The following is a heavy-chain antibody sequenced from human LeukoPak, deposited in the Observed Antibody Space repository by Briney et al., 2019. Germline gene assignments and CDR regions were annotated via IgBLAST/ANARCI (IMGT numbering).Heavy chain of an antibody. CDR1: GFTFSSYG. V-gene: IGHV3-30*18. CDR3: AKDFGKYSKTGMYYFDY. J-gene: IGHJ4*02. D-gene: IGHD4-11*01. Sequence: PGGSLRLSCAASGFTFSSYGVHWVRQAPGKGLEWVAVISYDGSNKYYADSVKGRFTISRDNSKNTLYLQMNSLRAEDTAVYYCAKDFGKYSKTGMYYFDYWGQGTLVTVSS. CDR2: ISYDGSNK.